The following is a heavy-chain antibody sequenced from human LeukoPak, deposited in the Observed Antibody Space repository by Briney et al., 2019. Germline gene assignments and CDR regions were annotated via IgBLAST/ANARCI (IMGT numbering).Heavy chain of an antibody. D-gene: IGHD6-6*01. CDR2: IYYSGST. V-gene: IGHV4-59*01. CDR3: ARVEHYSSSTLEVFDY. CDR1: GGAISSYY. J-gene: IGHJ4*02. Sequence: SETLSLTCTVSGGAISSYYWSWIGQPPGKGLEWIGYIYYSGSTNYNPSLKSRVTISVDTSKNQFSLKLSSVTAADTAVYYCARVEHYSSSTLEVFDYWGQGTLVTVSS.